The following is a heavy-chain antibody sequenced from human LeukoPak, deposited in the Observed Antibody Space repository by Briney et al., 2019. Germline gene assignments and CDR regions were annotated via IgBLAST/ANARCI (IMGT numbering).Heavy chain of an antibody. J-gene: IGHJ6*02. V-gene: IGHV4-59*01. Sequence: PSETLSLTRTVSGGSISSYYWSWIRQPPGKGPEWIGYIYYSGSTNYNPSLKSRVTISVDTSKNQFSLKLSSVTAADTAVYYCARDTRQWLAGYYYYGMDVWGQGTTVTVSS. D-gene: IGHD6-19*01. CDR3: ARDTRQWLAGYYYYGMDV. CDR1: GGSISSYY. CDR2: IYYSGST.